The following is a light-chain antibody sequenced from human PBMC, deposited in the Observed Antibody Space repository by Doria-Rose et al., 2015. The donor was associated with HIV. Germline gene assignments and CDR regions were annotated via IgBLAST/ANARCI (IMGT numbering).Light chain of an antibody. CDR3: QHFDKYFSWT. Sequence: TQSPSTLSASVGDRVTITCRASQSISNWLAWYQQKPGQATKLLIYKASTLQSGFPSRFRGSGSGTEFTLTINSLQPDDFATYYCQHFDKYFSWTFGHGTKVGIK. CDR2: KAS. CDR1: QSISNW. J-gene: IGKJ1*01. V-gene: IGKV1-5*03.